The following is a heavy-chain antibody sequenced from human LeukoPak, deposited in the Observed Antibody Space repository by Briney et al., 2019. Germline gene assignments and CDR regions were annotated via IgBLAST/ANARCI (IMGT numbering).Heavy chain of an antibody. CDR3: ATYMVRGVISPIDY. CDR1: GFTFSSYS. V-gene: IGHV3-21*01. CDR2: ISSSSSYI. D-gene: IGHD3-10*01. Sequence: PGGSLRLSCAASGFTFSSYSMNWVRQAPGKGLEWVSSISSSSSYIYYADSVKGRSTISRDNAKNSLYLQMNSLRAEDTAVYYCATYMVRGVISPIDYWGQGTLVTVSS. J-gene: IGHJ4*02.